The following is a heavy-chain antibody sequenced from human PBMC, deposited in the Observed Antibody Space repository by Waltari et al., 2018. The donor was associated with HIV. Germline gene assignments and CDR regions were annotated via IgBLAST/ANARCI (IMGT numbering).Heavy chain of an antibody. J-gene: IGHJ4*02. D-gene: IGHD3-9*01. CDR2: SISYGTGV. Sequence: VRLVESGGGLVQPGGSMRLSCAASGFNSHQYWMHWVRQAPGKGLEWVSRSISYGTGVNYADSVRGRFTISRDNAKNTLYLQMDSLRVDDTAVYYCTTPPATTYLTYWGQGTLVSVSS. V-gene: IGHV3-74*01. CDR1: GFNSHQYW. CDR3: TTPPATTYLTY.